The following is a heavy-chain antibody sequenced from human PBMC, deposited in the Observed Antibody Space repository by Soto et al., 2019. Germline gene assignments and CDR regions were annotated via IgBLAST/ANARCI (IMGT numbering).Heavy chain of an antibody. CDR2: ISYDGSNK. V-gene: IGHV3-30*18. D-gene: IGHD6-19*01. CDR1: GFTFSSYG. Sequence: GGSLRLSCAASGFTFSSYGMHWVRQAPGKGLEWVAVISYDGSNKYYADSVKGRFTISRDNSKNTLYLQMNSLRAEDTAVYYCAKDFIVLREHSSGWYDYWGQGTLVTVSS. J-gene: IGHJ4*02. CDR3: AKDFIVLREHSSGWYDY.